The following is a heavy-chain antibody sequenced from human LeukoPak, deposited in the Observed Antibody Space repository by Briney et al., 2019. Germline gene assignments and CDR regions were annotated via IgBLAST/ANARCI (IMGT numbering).Heavy chain of an antibody. D-gene: IGHD5-18*01. J-gene: IGHJ4*02. CDR3: ARVVHPRGYTDASK. Sequence: PSETLSLTCTVSGGSISSYYWSWIRQPPGKGLEWIAYIYYSGSTHYKSSLKSRVPISIDTSKNQFSLKLSSVTAADTAVYFCARVVHPRGYTDASKWGQGTLVTVSS. V-gene: IGHV4-59*08. CDR2: IYYSGST. CDR1: GGSISSYY.